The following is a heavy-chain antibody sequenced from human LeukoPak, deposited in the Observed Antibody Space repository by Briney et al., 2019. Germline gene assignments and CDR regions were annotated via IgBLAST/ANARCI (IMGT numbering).Heavy chain of an antibody. CDR3: PRQPFAP. J-gene: IGHJ5*02. CDR1: GFTFSNYW. CDR2: INSDGSST. V-gene: IGHV3-74*01. Sequence: GGSLRLSCAASGFTFSNYWMHWVRQAPGKGLVWVSRINSDGSSTSYADSVKGRFTISRDNAKNTLHMHLTRIIAQDTAVYYCPRQPFAPWGEGPMVTVPS.